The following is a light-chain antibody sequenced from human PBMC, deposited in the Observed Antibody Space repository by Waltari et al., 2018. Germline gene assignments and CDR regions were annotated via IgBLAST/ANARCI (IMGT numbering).Light chain of an antibody. V-gene: IGKV3-20*01. CDR2: GAS. Sequence: EIVLTQSPGTLSLSPGERATLSCRASQTISSSYLARYQQKPGQAPRLLLYGASKRATGIPERFSGSGSGADFTLSISRLEPEDFAVYYCHQYGTSPPYTFGQGTKLEIK. CDR1: QTISSSY. CDR3: HQYGTSPPYT. J-gene: IGKJ2*01.